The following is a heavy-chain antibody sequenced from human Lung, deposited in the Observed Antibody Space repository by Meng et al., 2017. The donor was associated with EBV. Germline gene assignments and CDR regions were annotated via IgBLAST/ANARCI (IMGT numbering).Heavy chain of an antibody. V-gene: IGHV4-34*01. CDR2: INYSGIP. CDR1: GRSFSSSY. D-gene: IGHD6-13*01. CDR3: ARATVVVPSGIYWFDP. Sequence: QGPQARGGPGLWKPSETLSLTCGVSGRSFSSSYWSWIRQPPGKGLEWIGQINYSGIPNYNPSLKSRVTISVDTSKNQFSLKLSSVTAADTAVYFCARATVVVPSGIYWFDPWGQGTLVTVSS. J-gene: IGHJ5*02.